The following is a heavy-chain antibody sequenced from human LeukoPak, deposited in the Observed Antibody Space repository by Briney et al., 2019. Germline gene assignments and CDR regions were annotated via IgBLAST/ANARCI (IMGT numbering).Heavy chain of an antibody. V-gene: IGHV3-33*01. J-gene: IGHJ3*02. D-gene: IGHD3-22*01. CDR1: GFTFSSYG. CDR3: AREVVVIIKDAFDI. CDR2: IWYDGSNK. Sequence: GGSLRLSCAASGFTFSSYGMHWVRQAPGKGQEWGAVIWYDGSNKYYADSVKGRFTISRDNSKNTLYLQMNSLRAEDTAVYYCAREVVVIIKDAFDIWGQGTMVTVSS.